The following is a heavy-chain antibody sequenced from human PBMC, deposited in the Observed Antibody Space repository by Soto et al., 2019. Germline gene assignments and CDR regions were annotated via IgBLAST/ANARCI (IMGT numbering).Heavy chain of an antibody. J-gene: IGHJ4*02. CDR3: ARASLGYCSGGSCLNIDY. V-gene: IGHV1-69*02. Sequence: SVKVSCKASGGTFSSYTISWVRQAPGQGLEWMGRIIPILGIANYAQKFQGRVTITADKSTSTAYMELSSLRSEDTAVYYCARASLGYCSGGSCLNIDYWGQGTLVTVSS. CDR2: IIPILGIA. D-gene: IGHD2-15*01. CDR1: GGTFSSYT.